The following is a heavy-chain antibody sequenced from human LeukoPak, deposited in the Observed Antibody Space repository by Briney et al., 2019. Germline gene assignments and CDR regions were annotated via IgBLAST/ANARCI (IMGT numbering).Heavy chain of an antibody. J-gene: IGHJ4*02. D-gene: IGHD3-3*01. CDR3: ARHDFWSGFKGGDY. V-gene: IGHV3-48*01. Sequence: GGSLRLSCAASGFTFSSYSMNWVRQAPGKGLEWVSYISSSSSTIYYADSVKGRFTISRDNAKNSLYLQMNSLRAEDTAFYYCARHDFWSGFKGGDYWGQGTLVTVSS. CDR2: ISSSSSTI. CDR1: GFTFSSYS.